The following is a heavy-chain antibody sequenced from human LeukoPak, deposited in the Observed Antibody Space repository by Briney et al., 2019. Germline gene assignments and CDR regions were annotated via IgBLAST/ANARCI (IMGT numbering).Heavy chain of an antibody. Sequence: GGSLRLSCAASGFTFSYYWMSWVRQAPGKGPQWVANIHQDGNEKDYVDSVKGRFTISRDNAKNSVYLQMNNLRVEDTAVYYCARGRGPMVRGVILESDYWGQGTLVTVSS. J-gene: IGHJ4*02. D-gene: IGHD3-10*01. CDR1: GFTFSYYW. CDR2: IHQDGNEK. CDR3: ARGRGPMVRGVILESDY. V-gene: IGHV3-7*03.